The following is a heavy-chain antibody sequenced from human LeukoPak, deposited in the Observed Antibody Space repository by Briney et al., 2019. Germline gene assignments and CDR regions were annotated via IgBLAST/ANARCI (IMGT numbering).Heavy chain of an antibody. CDR3: AGGHPGGRLQGLERWYMYV. J-gene: IGHJ6*03. Sequence: ASVKVSCKAAGYTFTGYYMHWVRQAPGHGLGGMGWINPNSGGTNYAQKFPGRVTITRDTSISTTYMERSRLRSDDPAVYYCAGGHPGGRLQGLERWYMYVWGKGTTVTVSS. D-gene: IGHD1-1*01. V-gene: IGHV1-2*02. CDR1: GYTFTGYY. CDR2: INPNSGGT.